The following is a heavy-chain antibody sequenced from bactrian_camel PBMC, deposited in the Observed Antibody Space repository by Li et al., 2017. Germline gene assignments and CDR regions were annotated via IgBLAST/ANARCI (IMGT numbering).Heavy chain of an antibody. CDR2: ISSEHGT. J-gene: IGHJ6*01. D-gene: IGHD3*01. CDR1: GVSFADTD. CDR3: AVDPLCSTTARFLRLTPDFPF. V-gene: IGHV3S66*01. Sequence: VESGGGSVQAGGSLRLSCAVSGVSFADTDMGWYRQFPGNECELVSSISSEHGTHYADSVKGRFAISQDNAKKAVYLQMNSLKPDDTAMYYCAVDPLCSTTARFLRLTPDFPFWGQGTQVTVS.